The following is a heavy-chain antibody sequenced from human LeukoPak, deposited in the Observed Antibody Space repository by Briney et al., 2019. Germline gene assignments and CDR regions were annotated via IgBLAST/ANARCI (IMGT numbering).Heavy chain of an antibody. D-gene: IGHD4-23*01. V-gene: IGHV3-30*18. CDR2: ISDDGIYN. CDR3: TKGGGISDNPLDP. CDR1: GXTFSSYG. Sequence: GGSLRLSWAASGXTFSSYGMHWVRQAPGKGLEWVAIISDDGIYNYYADSVKGRFTISRDSSKNTVYLQMNSLRPEDTAVYYCTKGGGISDNPLDPWGQGTLVIVSS. J-gene: IGHJ5*02.